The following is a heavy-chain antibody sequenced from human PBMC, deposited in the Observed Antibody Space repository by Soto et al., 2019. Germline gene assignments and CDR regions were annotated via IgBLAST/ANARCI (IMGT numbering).Heavy chain of an antibody. CDR2: ISYDGRNK. D-gene: IGHD6-19*01. J-gene: IGHJ6*02. V-gene: IGHV3-30*18. CDR3: VKDGSSGWPYFYDMDV. Sequence: QVQLVESGGGVVQPGRSLRLSCAASGFTFSSYGMHWVRQAPGKGLEWVAVISYDGRNKYYADAVKGRFTISRDNSKNPLYLQMSSLRAEDTAVYYCVKDGSSGWPYFYDMDVWGQGTKVTVSS. CDR1: GFTFSSYG.